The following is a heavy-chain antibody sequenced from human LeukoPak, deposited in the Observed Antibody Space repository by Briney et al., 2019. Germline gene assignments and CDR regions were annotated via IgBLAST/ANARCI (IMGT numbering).Heavy chain of an antibody. J-gene: IGHJ3*01. V-gene: IGHV4-39*01. Sequence: RPSETLSLTCAVPGGSISSTGYCWAWIRQPPGKGLEWIGTIYYSGSTYHNTSLKSRITMSVDTSRNQFSLKLSSVDAADTAVYYCAKAGVRYFDSSGLYAFDFWGQGTTVTVSS. D-gene: IGHD3-22*01. CDR1: GGSISSTGYC. CDR3: AKAGVRYFDSSGLYAFDF. CDR2: IYYSGST.